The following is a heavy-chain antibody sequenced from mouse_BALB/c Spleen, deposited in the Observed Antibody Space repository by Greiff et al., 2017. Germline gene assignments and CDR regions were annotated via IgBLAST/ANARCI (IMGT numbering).Heavy chain of an antibody. Sequence: DVKLVESGGGLVKPGGSLKLSCAASGFTFSSYTMSWVRQTPEKRLEWVATISSGGSYTYYPDSVKGRFTISRDNAKNTLYLQMSSLKSEDTAMYYCTGDYDYWFAYWGQGTLVTVSA. CDR1: GFTFSSYT. D-gene: IGHD2-4*01. CDR2: ISSGGSYT. CDR3: TGDYDYWFAY. V-gene: IGHV5-6-4*01. J-gene: IGHJ3*01.